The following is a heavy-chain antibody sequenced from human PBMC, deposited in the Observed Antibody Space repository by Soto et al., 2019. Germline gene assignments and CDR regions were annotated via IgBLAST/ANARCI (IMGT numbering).Heavy chain of an antibody. J-gene: IGHJ4*02. Sequence: PSETLSLTCAVYGGSFSGYYWSWIRQPPGKGLEWIGEINHSGSTNYNPSLKSRVTISVDTSKNQSSLKLSSVTAADTAVYYCAREEHYYDSSGYSYWGQGTLVTVSS. CDR2: INHSGST. CDR1: GGSFSGYY. CDR3: AREEHYYDSSGYSY. V-gene: IGHV4-34*01. D-gene: IGHD3-22*01.